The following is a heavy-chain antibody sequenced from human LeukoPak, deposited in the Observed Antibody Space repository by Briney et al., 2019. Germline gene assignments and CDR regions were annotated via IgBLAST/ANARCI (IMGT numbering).Heavy chain of an antibody. J-gene: IGHJ6*02. V-gene: IGHV3-23*01. Sequence: PGGSLRLSCAASGFTFSSYAMSWVRQAPGKGLEWVSAISGSGGSTYYADSVKGRFTISRDNSKNTLYLQMNSLRAEDTAVYYRAKEYYYDSSGYYPIYYYYYGMDVWGQGTTVTVSS. D-gene: IGHD3-22*01. CDR3: AKEYYYDSSGYYPIYYYYYGMDV. CDR1: GFTFSSYA. CDR2: ISGSGGST.